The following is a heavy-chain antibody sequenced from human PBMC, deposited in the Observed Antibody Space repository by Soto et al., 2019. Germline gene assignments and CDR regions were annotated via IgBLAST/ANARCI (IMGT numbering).Heavy chain of an antibody. J-gene: IGHJ6*02. D-gene: IGHD2-21*01. V-gene: IGHV4-59*01. CDR2: VYNSGST. Sequence: WTWIRPSPGKGLEWIGYVYNSGSTKYNPSLKSRVSISIDTSKNQFSLKLSSVTAADTAVYYCARGGVVVVSYALDAWGQGTTVTVSS. CDR3: ARGGVVVVSYALDA.